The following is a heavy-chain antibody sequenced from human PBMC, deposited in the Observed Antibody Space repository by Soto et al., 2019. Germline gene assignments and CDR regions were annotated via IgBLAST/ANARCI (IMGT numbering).Heavy chain of an antibody. V-gene: IGHV2-5*02. J-gene: IGHJ4*02. CDR2: IYWDDDK. Sequence: QITLKESGPTLVKPTQTLTLTCTFSGFSLSTSGVGVGWIRQPPGKALEWLALIYWDDDKRYSPSLKSRLTIPKDTSNNQVVLTMTNMDPVDTYTYSCAHSLIPNWGSRGAFDYGGQGTLVTVSS. CDR3: AHSLIPNWGSRGAFDY. CDR1: GFSLSTSGVG. D-gene: IGHD7-27*01.